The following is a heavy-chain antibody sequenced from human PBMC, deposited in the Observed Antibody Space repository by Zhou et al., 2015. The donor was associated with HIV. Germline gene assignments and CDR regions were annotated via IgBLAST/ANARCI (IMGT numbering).Heavy chain of an antibody. V-gene: IGHV1-8*02. J-gene: IGHJ4*02. CDR1: GYTFTVYF. Sequence: QVQLVQSGTEVKKPGASVRVSCKTSGYTFTVYFVHWVRQAPGQRPEWMGWMNTNGGQTGYAQKFQGRVTMTRDTSINTAYMELSGLTSEDTAIYYCTRGRWEVPDAYWGQGSLVTVSP. CDR2: MNTNGGQT. CDR3: TRGRWEVPDAY. D-gene: IGHD1-26*01.